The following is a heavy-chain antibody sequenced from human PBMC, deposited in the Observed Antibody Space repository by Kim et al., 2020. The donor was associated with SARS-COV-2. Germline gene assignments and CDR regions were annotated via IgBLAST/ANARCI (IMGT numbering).Heavy chain of an antibody. CDR1: GFTFSSYA. CDR2: ISYDGSNK. V-gene: IGHV3-30*04. CDR3: ARDQLPPRAWFGELLYGPYFDY. J-gene: IGHJ4*02. Sequence: GGSLRLSCAASGFTFSSYAMHWVRQAPGKGLEWVAVISYDGSNKYYADSVKGRFTISRDNSKNTLYLQMNSLRAEDTAVYYCARDQLPPRAWFGELLYGPYFDYWGQGTLVTVSS. D-gene: IGHD3-10*01.